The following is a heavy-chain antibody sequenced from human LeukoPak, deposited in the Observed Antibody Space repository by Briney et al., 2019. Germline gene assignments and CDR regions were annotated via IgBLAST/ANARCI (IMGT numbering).Heavy chain of an antibody. CDR3: ARALIGYYFDY. D-gene: IGHD2-8*01. CDR2: ISRSGATI. Sequence: PGGSLRLSCAASGFTFSNYEMNWVRQAPGKGLEWVSFISRSGATIYYADSVKGRFTISRDNAKNSLYLQMNSLRAEDTAVYYCARALIGYYFDYWGQGTLVTVSS. CDR1: GFTFSNYE. J-gene: IGHJ4*02. V-gene: IGHV3-48*03.